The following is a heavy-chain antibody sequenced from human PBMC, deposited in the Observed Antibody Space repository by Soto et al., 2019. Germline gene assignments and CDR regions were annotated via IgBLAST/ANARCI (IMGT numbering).Heavy chain of an antibody. V-gene: IGHV1-2*02. CDR2: INPTNGGT. J-gene: IGHJ4*02. D-gene: IGHD2-15*01. CDR1: GYTFIYY. CDR3: ARGGSCYEY. Sequence: QVQLVQSGAEVKKPGASVKVSCKASGYTFIYYMHWVRQAPGQGLEWLGWINPTNGGTNYAPKFQGRVTMTRDTSITTVYLELSSLRSDDTAVYYCARGGSCYEYWGQGTLVTVSA.